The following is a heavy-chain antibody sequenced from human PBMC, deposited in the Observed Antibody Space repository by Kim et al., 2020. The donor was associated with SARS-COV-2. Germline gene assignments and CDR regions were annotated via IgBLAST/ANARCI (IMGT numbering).Heavy chain of an antibody. J-gene: IGHJ4*02. CDR1: GGTFSSYA. D-gene: IGHD6-19*01. V-gene: IGHV1-69*13. CDR2: IIPIFGTA. Sequence: SVKVSCKASGGTFSSYAISWVRQAPGQGLEWMGGIIPIFGTANYAQKFQGRVTITADDSTSTAYMELSSLRSEDTAVYYCARVGDLAGDVDYWGQGTLVTVSS. CDR3: ARVGDLAGDVDY.